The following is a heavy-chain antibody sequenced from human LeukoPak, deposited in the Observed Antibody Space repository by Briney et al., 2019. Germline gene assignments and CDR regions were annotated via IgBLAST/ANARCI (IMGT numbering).Heavy chain of an antibody. J-gene: IGHJ4*02. Sequence: GGSMRLSCAASGLTFSAYKMYWVRQAPRKGLVWVSRISTDGYTTDYADFVQGRFTASRDNTKNTWSLEMNSLRAEDTAVYYCVVGGSPGYWGQGTLVTVSS. CDR2: ISTDGYTT. CDR3: VVGGSPGY. V-gene: IGHV3-74*01. D-gene: IGHD2-15*01. CDR1: GLTFSAYK.